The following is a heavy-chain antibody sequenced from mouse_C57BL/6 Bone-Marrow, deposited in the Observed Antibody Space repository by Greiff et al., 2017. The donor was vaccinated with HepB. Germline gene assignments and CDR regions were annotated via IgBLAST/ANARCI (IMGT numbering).Heavy chain of an antibody. J-gene: IGHJ3*01. V-gene: IGHV14-4*01. CDR1: GFNIKDDY. CDR3: TTRLRRFAY. Sequence: EVQLQESGAELVRPGASVKLSCTASGFNIKDDYMHWVKQRPEKGLEWIGWIDPENGDTEYASKFQGKATITADTSSNTAYLQLSSLTSEDTAVYYCTTRLRRFAYWGQGTLVTVSA. D-gene: IGHD2-4*01. CDR2: IDPENGDT.